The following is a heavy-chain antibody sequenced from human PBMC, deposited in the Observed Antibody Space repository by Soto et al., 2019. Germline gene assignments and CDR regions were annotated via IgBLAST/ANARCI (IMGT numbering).Heavy chain of an antibody. CDR2: IYPADSDA. D-gene: IGHD3-10*01. CDR3: ARLSVVWFGDNWSDP. V-gene: IGHV5-51*01. Sequence: EVQLVQSGAEVKKPGEALKISCKASGYSFTNFLIGWVRQMPGKGLEWVGLIYPADSDARYSPSLQGQVTISADKSTSTAYLQWDSLQASDTGMYYCARLSVVWFGDNWSDPWGQGTLVIVS. CDR1: GYSFTNFL. J-gene: IGHJ5*02.